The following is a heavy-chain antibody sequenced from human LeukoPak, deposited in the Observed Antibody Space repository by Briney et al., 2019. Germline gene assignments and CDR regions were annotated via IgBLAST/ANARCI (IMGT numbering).Heavy chain of an antibody. CDR1: GGTFSSYA. CDR3: ARLGSYSDY. J-gene: IGHJ4*02. CDR2: IIPILGIA. V-gene: IGHV1-69*04. D-gene: IGHD1-26*01. Sequence: VASVRVSCKASGGTFSSYAISWVRQAPGQGLEWMGRIIPILGIANYAQKFQGRVTITADKSTSTAYMELSSLRSEDTAVYYCARLGSYSDYWGQGTLVTVSS.